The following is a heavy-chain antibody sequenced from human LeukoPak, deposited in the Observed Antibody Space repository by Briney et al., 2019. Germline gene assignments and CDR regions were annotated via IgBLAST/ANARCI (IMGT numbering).Heavy chain of an antibody. D-gene: IGHD3-16*01. CDR3: AREGQITTGYYYYMDV. CDR2: INQDGSER. V-gene: IGHV3-7*01. Sequence: GGALRVSCVTSGYTLSNYLMSWVRQAPGEGLEWVAKINQDGSERYYAVPVNGRFTISRENAKNTLYLQMNSLRVDDMAVYYCAREGQITTGYYYYMDVWGKGSTVTASS. CDR1: GYTLSNYL. J-gene: IGHJ6*03.